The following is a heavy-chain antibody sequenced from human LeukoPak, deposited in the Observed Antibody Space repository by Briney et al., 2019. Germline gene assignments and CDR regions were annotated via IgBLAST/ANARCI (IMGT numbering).Heavy chain of an antibody. Sequence: GGSLRLSCAASGFTFDDYGMNWVRQPPGKGLEWVCNINWNGGSTSYADSLKGRLTISRDNAKSSLYLQMNSLRAEDTAMYFCARDYYDSHGGGVVDYWGQGTLVTVSS. CDR2: INWNGGST. CDR3: ARDYYDSHGGGVVDY. CDR1: GFTFDDYG. D-gene: IGHD3-22*01. V-gene: IGHV3-20*04. J-gene: IGHJ4*02.